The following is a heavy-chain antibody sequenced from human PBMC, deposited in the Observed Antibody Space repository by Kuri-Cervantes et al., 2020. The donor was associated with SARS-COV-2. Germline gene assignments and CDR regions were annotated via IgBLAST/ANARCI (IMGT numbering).Heavy chain of an antibody. D-gene: IGHD3-16*01. CDR1: GFTFSSYG. J-gene: IGHJ4*02. Sequence: GESLKISCAASGFTFSSYGMHWVRQAPGKGLEWVAVIWYDGSNKYYAASVKGRFTISRENSKNTLYLQMNSLRSEDTAVCYCARGRIMITFGGVEPFDYWGQGTLVTVSS. V-gene: IGHV3-33*08. CDR3: ARGRIMITFGGVEPFDY. CDR2: IWYDGSNK.